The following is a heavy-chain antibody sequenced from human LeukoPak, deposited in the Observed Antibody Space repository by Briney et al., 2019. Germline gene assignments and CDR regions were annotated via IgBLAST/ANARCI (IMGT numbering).Heavy chain of an antibody. CDR3: AKDAGDYAYYYYGMDV. CDR2: ISGSGGST. CDR1: GFTFSSYA. J-gene: IGHJ6*02. Sequence: PGGSLRLSCAASGFTFSSYAMSWVRQAPGKGLEWVSAISGSGGSTYYADSVKGRFTISRDNSKNTLYLQMNSLRAEDTAVYYCAKDAGDYAYYYYGMDVWGQGTTVTVSS. V-gene: IGHV3-23*01. D-gene: IGHD4-17*01.